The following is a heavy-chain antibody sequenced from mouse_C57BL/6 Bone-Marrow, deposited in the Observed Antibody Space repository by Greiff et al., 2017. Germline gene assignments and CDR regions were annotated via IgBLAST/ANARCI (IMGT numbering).Heavy chain of an antibody. V-gene: IGHV14-4*01. Sequence: EVMLVESGAELVRPGASVKLSCTASGFNIKDDYMHWVKQRPEQGLEWIGWIDPENGDTEYASKFQGKATITADPSSNTAYLQLSSLTSEDTAVYYCTLITTVVAPYYYAMDYWGQGTSVTVSS. CDR1: GFNIKDDY. D-gene: IGHD1-1*01. J-gene: IGHJ4*01. CDR3: TLITTVVAPYYYAMDY. CDR2: IDPENGDT.